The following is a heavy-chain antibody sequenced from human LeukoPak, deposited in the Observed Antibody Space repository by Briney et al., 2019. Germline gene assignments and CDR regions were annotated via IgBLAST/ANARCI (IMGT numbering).Heavy chain of an antibody. D-gene: IGHD4-17*01. CDR1: GFTVSSNY. Sequence: PGGSLRLSCAASGFTVSSNYMSWVRQAPGKGLEWVSIIYSGGSTFYADSVKGRFTISRDNAKKSLYLQMNSLRVEDTAVYYCARGATTTRYGRFDPWGQGTLVTVSS. CDR2: IYSGGST. V-gene: IGHV3-53*01. CDR3: ARGATTTRYGRFDP. J-gene: IGHJ5*02.